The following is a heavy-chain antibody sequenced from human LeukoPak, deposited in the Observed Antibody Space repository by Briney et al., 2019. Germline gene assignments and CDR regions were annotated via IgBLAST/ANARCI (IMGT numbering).Heavy chain of an antibody. J-gene: IGHJ2*01. CDR2: IFYTGTT. Sequence: SETLSLTCTVSGGSLTSYYWDWIRQPPGQGLEWIGYIFYTGTTNYNPSLKSRITLSVDTSKNRFSLKLSSVAAADTAVYYCARGMPASGTGCYFDFWGRGTLVTVSS. CDR1: GGSLTSYY. D-gene: IGHD6-13*01. V-gene: IGHV4-59*01. CDR3: ARGMPASGTGCYFDF.